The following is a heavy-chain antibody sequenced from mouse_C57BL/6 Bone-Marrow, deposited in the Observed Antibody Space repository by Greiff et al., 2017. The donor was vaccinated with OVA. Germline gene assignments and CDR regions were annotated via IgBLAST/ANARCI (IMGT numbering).Heavy chain of an antibody. CDR1: GFTFSNYW. V-gene: IGHV6-3*01. D-gene: IGHD1-1*01. Sequence: EVQVVASGGGLVQPGGSMKLSCVASGFTFSNYWMNWVRQSPEKGLELVAQIRLKSDNYATHYAESVKGRFTISRDDSKSSVYLQINNLRAEDTGIYYCTGIDYYGSTAWFAYWGQGTLVTVSA. J-gene: IGHJ3*01. CDR3: TGIDYYGSTAWFAY. CDR2: IRLKSDNYAT.